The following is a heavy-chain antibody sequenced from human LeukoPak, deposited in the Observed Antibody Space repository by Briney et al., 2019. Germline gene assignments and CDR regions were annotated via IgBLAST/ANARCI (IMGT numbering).Heavy chain of an antibody. V-gene: IGHV3-23*01. D-gene: IGHD6-19*01. CDR2: ISGSGGST. CDR3: AGWQWLAPYSDY. CDR1: GFTFTNYA. Sequence: PGGSLRLPCAASGFTFTNYAMSWVRQAPGKGLEWVSSISGSGGSTYYADSVKGRFTISRDNSKNTLYLQMNSLRAEDTAAYYCAGWQWLAPYSDYWGQGTLVTVSS. J-gene: IGHJ4*02.